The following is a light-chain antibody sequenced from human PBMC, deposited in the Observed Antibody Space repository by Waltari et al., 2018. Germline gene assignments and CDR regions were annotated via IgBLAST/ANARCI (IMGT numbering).Light chain of an antibody. Sequence: QSAPTQPPSVSGSPGQSVTISCTGTSSDIGGYNYVSWYQQHPGKGPKLLIHGVSNRPSGVAVRFSGSKSGNTASLTISGLQPEDEADYYCYSYTASRTGVFGSGTKLTVL. CDR2: GVS. CDR3: YSYTASRTGV. J-gene: IGLJ6*01. CDR1: SSDIGGYNY. V-gene: IGLV2-14*01.